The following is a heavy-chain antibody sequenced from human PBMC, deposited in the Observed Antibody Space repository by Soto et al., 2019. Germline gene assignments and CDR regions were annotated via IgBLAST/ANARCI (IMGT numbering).Heavy chain of an antibody. CDR3: AKIYGDYVYYYYGMDV. CDR1: GFTFSSFG. CDR2: ISYDGSNK. D-gene: IGHD4-17*01. V-gene: IGHV3-30*18. J-gene: IGHJ6*02. Sequence: LRLSCAASGFTFSSFGMHWVRQAPGKGLEWVSFISYDGSNKYYGDSVKGRFTISRDNSKNTLYLQMNSLRVDDTAVYYCAKIYGDYVYYYYGMDVWGQGTTVTVS.